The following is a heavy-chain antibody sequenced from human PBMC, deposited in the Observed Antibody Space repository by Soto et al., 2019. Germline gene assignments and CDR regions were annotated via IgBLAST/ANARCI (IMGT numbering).Heavy chain of an antibody. CDR1: GYTFSNFW. V-gene: IGHV5-51*01. CDR3: AQSPRSSPYFDV. CDR2: IYPGDHET. Sequence: PGESLKISCQCSGYTFSNFWIGWVRQLPGQGLEWMGIIYPGDHETRYSPSFLGKVTISAEKSINTAYLQWSSLEASDSAFYFCAQSPRSSPYFDVWGQGALVTVSS. D-gene: IGHD6-13*01. J-gene: IGHJ4*02.